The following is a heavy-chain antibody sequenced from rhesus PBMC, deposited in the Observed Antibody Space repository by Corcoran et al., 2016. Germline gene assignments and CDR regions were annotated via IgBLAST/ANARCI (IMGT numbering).Heavy chain of an antibody. Sequence: QVQLQESGPGLVKPSATLSPTCAVSGGSISSGYYYWSWTRQPPWKGLEWIGYITYSGSTSYSPSFKSRVTISRDAARNQFSLKLSSVTAADTAVYYCARAGRPYGLDSWGQGVVVTVSS. V-gene: IGHV4-122*02. D-gene: IGHD2-21*01. CDR2: ITYSGST. J-gene: IGHJ6*01. CDR1: GGSISSGYYY. CDR3: ARAGRPYGLDS.